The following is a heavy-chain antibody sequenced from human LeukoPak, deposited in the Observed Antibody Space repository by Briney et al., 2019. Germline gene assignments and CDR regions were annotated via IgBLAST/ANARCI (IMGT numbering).Heavy chain of an antibody. CDR1: GFTFSNYA. D-gene: IGHD2-21*02. CDR2: IKQDGSEK. V-gene: IGHV3-7*01. Sequence: GGSLRLSCAASGFTFSNYAMRWVRQAPGKGLEWVANIKQDGSEKYYVDSVKGRFTISRDNAKNSLYLQMNSLRAEDTAVYYCAREGDIVVVTAILWYFDLWGRGTLVTVSS. J-gene: IGHJ2*01. CDR3: AREGDIVVVTAILWYFDL.